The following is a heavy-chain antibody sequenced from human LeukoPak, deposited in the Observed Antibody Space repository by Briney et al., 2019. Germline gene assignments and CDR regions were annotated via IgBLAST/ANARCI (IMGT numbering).Heavy chain of an antibody. CDR1: GGSISYYY. CDR3: ARARITMVRGPRYFDY. D-gene: IGHD3-10*01. V-gene: IGHV4-4*07. J-gene: IGHJ4*02. CDR2: IYTSGST. Sequence: SETLSLTCTVSGGSISYYYLSWIRQPAGKGLEWIGRIYTSGSTNYNPSLKSRVTISVDTSKNQFSLKLSSVTAADTAVYYCARARITMVRGPRYFDYWGQGTLVTVSS.